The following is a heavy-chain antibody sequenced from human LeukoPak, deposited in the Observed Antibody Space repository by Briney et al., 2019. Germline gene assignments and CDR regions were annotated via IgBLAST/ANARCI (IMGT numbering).Heavy chain of an antibody. CDR2: ISYDGNKK. V-gene: IGHV3-30*02. CDR1: GFLFSGFG. CDR3: AKAPVTTCSGAYCYPFDY. J-gene: IGHJ4*02. D-gene: IGHD2-21*01. Sequence: GGSLRLSCEASGFLFSGFGMHWVRQPPGKWLEWIAFISYDGNKKYYGDSVKGRFTISRDNSKNTLYLQMNSLRAEDTAVYYCAKAPVTTCSGAYCYPFDYWGQGTLVTVSS.